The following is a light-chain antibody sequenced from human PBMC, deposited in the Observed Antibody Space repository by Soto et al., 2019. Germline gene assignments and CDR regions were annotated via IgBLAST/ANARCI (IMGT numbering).Light chain of an antibody. V-gene: IGKV3-11*01. CDR1: QTIGRN. CDR3: QQRSKWPLT. CDR2: DAS. Sequence: EIVMTQSPATLSVSPGERATLSCRASQTIGRNLAWYQQKPGQAPRLLIYDASSRATGIPVRFGGSGSGTEFTLTISSLEPEDFAVYYCQQRSKWPLTFGGGTKVEIK. J-gene: IGKJ4*01.